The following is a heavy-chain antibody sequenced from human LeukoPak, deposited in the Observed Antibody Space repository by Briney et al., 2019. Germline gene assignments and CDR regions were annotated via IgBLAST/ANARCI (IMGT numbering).Heavy chain of an antibody. D-gene: IGHD1-26*01. Sequence: GASVKASCKASGGTFSSYAISWVRQAPGQGLEWMGGIIPIFGTANYAQKFQGRVTITADESTSTAYMELSSLRSEDTAVYYCARLISGSHDYYYGMDVWGQGTTVTVSS. CDR3: ARLISGSHDYYYGMDV. CDR1: GGTFSSYA. CDR2: IIPIFGTA. J-gene: IGHJ6*02. V-gene: IGHV1-69*13.